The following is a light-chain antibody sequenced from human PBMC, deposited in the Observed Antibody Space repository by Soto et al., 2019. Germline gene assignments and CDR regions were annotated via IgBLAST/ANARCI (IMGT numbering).Light chain of an antibody. V-gene: IGKV3D-20*02. CDR1: QFMSSNY. Sequence: EIVMTQSPGTLSLSPGDRATLSCRASQFMSSNYLSWYQQKPGQAPRLLIYGASTRATGIPDRFSGSGSETDFTLTISSLQPEDFAVYYCQQRSNWPPTFGQGTRLEIK. CDR3: QQRSNWPPT. J-gene: IGKJ5*01. CDR2: GAS.